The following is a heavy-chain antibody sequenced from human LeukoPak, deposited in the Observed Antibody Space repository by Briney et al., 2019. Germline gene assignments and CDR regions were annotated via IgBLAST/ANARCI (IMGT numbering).Heavy chain of an antibody. J-gene: IGHJ5*02. CDR3: AIIHSYDHA. CDR2: ISWNSGSI. V-gene: IGHV3-9*01. CDR1: GFTFDDYA. Sequence: PGRSLRLSCAASGFTFDDYAMHWVRQAPGKGLEWVSGISWNSGSIGYADSVKGRFTISRDNAKNSLYLQMNSLRADDTATYYCAIIHSYDHAWGQGALVTVSS. D-gene: IGHD3-16*01.